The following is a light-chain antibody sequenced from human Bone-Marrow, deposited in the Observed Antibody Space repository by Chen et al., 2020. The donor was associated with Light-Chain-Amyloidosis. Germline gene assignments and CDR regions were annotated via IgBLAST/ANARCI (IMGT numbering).Light chain of an antibody. Sequence: SSDLTQPPSVSVSPGQTASITCSGNKLGDKYVCWYQQKAGQSPVLVIYQDTKRPSGIPERFSASTSGNTATLTISGTQAMDEADYYCQAWDLGSFVFGTGTTVTVL. J-gene: IGLJ1*01. CDR2: QDT. CDR1: KLGDKY. V-gene: IGLV3-1*01. CDR3: QAWDLGSFV.